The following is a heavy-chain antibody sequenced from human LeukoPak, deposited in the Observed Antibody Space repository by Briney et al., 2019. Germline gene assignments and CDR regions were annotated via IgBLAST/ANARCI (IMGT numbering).Heavy chain of an antibody. CDR3: ARYNSLFRGVTTSDY. J-gene: IGHJ4*02. CDR1: GYSFSNYG. D-gene: IGHD3-10*01. CDR2: IGRVTSNSGDV. Sequence: ASVKVSCKTSGYSFSNYGISWVRQAPGQGLEWMGRIGRVTSNSGDVTYAPKFQDRVTMTTDTSTTTAYMELRGLRFDGTAVYFWARYNSLFRGVTTSDYWGQGTLVTVSS. V-gene: IGHV1-18*01.